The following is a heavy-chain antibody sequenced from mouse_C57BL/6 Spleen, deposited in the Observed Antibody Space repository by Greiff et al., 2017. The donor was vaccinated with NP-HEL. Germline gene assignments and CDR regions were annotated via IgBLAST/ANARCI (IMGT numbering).Heavy chain of an antibody. D-gene: IGHD1-1*01. CDR1: GYTFTSYW. CDR3: AITTVVAIDY. Sequence: QVQLQQPGAELVMPGASVKLSCKASGYTFTSYWMHWVKQRPGQGLEWIGEIDPSDSYTNYNQKLKGKSTLTVDKSSSTAYMQLSSLTSEDSAVYYCAITTVVAIDYWGQGTTLTVSS. J-gene: IGHJ2*01. V-gene: IGHV1-69*01. CDR2: IDPSDSYT.